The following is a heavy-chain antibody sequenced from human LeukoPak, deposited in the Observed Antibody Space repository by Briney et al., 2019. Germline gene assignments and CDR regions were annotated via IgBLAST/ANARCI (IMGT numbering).Heavy chain of an antibody. V-gene: IGHV3-23*01. Sequence: GGSLRLSCAATGFTFSSYGMSWVRQAPGKGLEWVAAISGSGTSTYYADSVKGRFTISRGNSKNTLSLQMNSLRAEDTAVYYCAKGGAGHYYGMDVWGQGTTVTVSS. CDR3: AKGGAGHYYGMDV. CDR2: ISGSGTST. D-gene: IGHD3-16*01. J-gene: IGHJ6*02. CDR1: GFTFSSYG.